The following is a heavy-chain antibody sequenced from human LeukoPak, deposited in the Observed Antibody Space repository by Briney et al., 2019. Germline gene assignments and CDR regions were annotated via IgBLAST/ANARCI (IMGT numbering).Heavy chain of an antibody. V-gene: IGHV3-30-3*01. Sequence: GRSLRLSCAASGFTFSSYAMHWVRQAPGKGLEWVAVISYDGSNKYYADSVKGRFTISRDNSKNTLYLQMNSLRAEDTAVYYCARDHSSALVYGMDVWGQGTTVTVSS. CDR2: ISYDGSNK. D-gene: IGHD6-19*01. J-gene: IGHJ6*02. CDR1: GFTFSSYA. CDR3: ARDHSSALVYGMDV.